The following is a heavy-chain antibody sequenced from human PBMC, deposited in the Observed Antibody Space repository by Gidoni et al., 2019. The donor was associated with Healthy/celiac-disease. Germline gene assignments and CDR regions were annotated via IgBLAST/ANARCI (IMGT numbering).Heavy chain of an antibody. J-gene: IGHJ6*02. CDR3: ARLGAVRYCSSTSCYSYYGMDV. V-gene: IGHV5-51*01. CDR2: IYPGDSDT. CDR1: GYSFTSYW. Sequence: EVQLVQSGAEVKKPGESLKISCKGSGYSFTSYWIGWVRQMPGKGLEWMGIIYPGDSDTRYSPSFQGQVTISADKSISTAYLQWSSLKASDTAMYYCARLGAVRYCSSTSCYSYYGMDVWGQGTTVTVSS. D-gene: IGHD2-2*02.